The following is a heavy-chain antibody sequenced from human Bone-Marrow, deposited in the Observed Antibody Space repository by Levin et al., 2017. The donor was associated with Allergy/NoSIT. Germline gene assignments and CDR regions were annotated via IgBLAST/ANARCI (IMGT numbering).Heavy chain of an antibody. Sequence: SETLSLTCAVYGGPFGGYYWTWVRQPPGKALEWIGEIDQSGVTNYNPSLKSRVTISVDTSKNQFSLNLNSLTAADTAVYFCARGRQNDYWGQGTLVTVSS. CDR3: ARGRQNDY. J-gene: IGHJ4*02. V-gene: IGHV4-34*01. CDR2: IDQSGVT. CDR1: GGPFGGYY.